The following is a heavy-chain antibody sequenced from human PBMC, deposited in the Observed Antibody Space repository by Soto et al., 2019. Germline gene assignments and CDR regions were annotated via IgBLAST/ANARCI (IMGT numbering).Heavy chain of an antibody. Sequence: EVQLLESGGGLLQPGGSLRLSCTASGFTFSNYAMSWVRQAPGKGLEWVSTFSSGGGGTYYADSVKGRFTISRDNSKNTLSLQMNSQRAEDTAVYYCTKANRYCSGANCFTFDYWGLGTLVTVSS. CDR1: GFTFSNYA. J-gene: IGHJ4*02. D-gene: IGHD2-15*01. V-gene: IGHV3-23*01. CDR2: FSSGGGGT. CDR3: TKANRYCSGANCFTFDY.